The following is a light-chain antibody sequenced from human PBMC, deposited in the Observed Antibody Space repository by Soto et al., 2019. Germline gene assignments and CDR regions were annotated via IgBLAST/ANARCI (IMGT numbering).Light chain of an antibody. CDR2: DAS. CDR1: QSITTY. Sequence: DIQMTQSPSSLSASVGDRVTITCRASQSITTYLHWYQKKPGKAPKLLIYDASNLETGVPSRFSGSGSGTDFTFTISSLQPEDIATYYCQQYDNLPFTFGPGTKVDIK. CDR3: QQYDNLPFT. V-gene: IGKV1-33*01. J-gene: IGKJ3*01.